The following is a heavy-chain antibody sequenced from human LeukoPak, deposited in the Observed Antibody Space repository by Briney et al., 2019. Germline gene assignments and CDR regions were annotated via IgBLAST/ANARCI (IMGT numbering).Heavy chain of an antibody. V-gene: IGHV4-39*01. J-gene: IGHJ4*02. Sequence: SETLSLTCTVSGGSISSSSYYWGWIRQPPGKGLEWIGSIYYSGSTYYNPSLKSRLTISLDTSKNQFSLKPSSVPAAETAVYYCARQSLRRYSSSWWDYWGQGTLVTVSS. CDR2: IYYSGST. D-gene: IGHD6-13*01. CDR3: ARQSLRRYSSSWWDY. CDR1: GGSISSSSYY.